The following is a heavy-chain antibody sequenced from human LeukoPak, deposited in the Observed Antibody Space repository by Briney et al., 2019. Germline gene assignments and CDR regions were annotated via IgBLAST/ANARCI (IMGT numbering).Heavy chain of an antibody. Sequence: GGSLRLSCAASGFTFGNSWVHWVRQAPGKGLVWVSLINADGSTATYADSVKGRFTISRDNAKNSMYLQLNTLRVEDTGIYYCARDGSGWSRDYWGQGTLVSVSS. CDR1: GFTFGNSW. D-gene: IGHD6-19*01. V-gene: IGHV3-74*01. J-gene: IGHJ4*02. CDR2: INADGSTA. CDR3: ARDGSGWSRDY.